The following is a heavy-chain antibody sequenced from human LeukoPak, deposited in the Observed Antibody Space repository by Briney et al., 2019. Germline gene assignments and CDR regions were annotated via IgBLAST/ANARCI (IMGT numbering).Heavy chain of an antibody. J-gene: IGHJ4*02. D-gene: IGHD2-2*01. CDR3: ARQRYCSTTSCYRAFDY. V-gene: IGHV4-39*01. CDR2: IYYSGST. Sequence: PSETLSLTCTVSGGSISSSSYYWGWIRQPPGKGLEWIGSIYYSGSTYYNPSLKSRVTISVDTSKNQFSLKLSSVTAADTAVYYCARQRYCSTTSCYRAFDYWGQGTLVTVSS. CDR1: GGSISSSSYY.